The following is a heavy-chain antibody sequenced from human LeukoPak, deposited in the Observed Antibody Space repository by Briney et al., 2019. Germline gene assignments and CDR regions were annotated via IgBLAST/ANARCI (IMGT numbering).Heavy chain of an antibody. CDR3: ARMSYDILTGYYTVFDY. V-gene: IGHV1-18*01. D-gene: IGHD3-9*01. CDR2: ISAYNGNT. J-gene: IGHJ4*02. CDR1: GYTFTSYG. Sequence: GASVKVSCKASGYTFTSYGISWVRQAPGQGLEWMGWISAYNGNTNYAQKLQGRVTMTTDTSTSTAYMELRSLRSDDTAVYYCARMSYDILTGYYTVFDYWGQGTLVTVSS.